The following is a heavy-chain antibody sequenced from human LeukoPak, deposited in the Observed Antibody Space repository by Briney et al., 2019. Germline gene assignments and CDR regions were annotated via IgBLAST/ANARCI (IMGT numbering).Heavy chain of an antibody. CDR2: IYYSGST. CDR1: GGSISSYY. J-gene: IGHJ5*02. CDR3: ARDMVRGEDNWFDP. V-gene: IGHV4-59*01. D-gene: IGHD3-10*01. Sequence: SETLSLTCTVSGGSISSYYWSWIRQPPGKGLEWIGYIYYSGSTNYNPSLKSRVTISVDTSKNQFSLKLSSVTAADTAVYYCARDMVRGEDNWFDPWGQGTLVTVSS.